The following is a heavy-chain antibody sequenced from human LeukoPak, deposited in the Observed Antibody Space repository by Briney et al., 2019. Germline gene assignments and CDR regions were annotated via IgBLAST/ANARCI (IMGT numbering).Heavy chain of an antibody. J-gene: IGHJ4*02. Sequence: ASVKVSCKVSGYTLTELSMHWVRQAPGKGLEWMGGFDPEDGETIYAQKFQGRVTITRNTSISTAYMELSSLRSEDTAVYYCARVYGDYFDYWGQGTLVTVSS. CDR2: FDPEDGET. CDR3: ARVYGDYFDY. D-gene: IGHD4-17*01. V-gene: IGHV1-24*01. CDR1: GYTLTELS.